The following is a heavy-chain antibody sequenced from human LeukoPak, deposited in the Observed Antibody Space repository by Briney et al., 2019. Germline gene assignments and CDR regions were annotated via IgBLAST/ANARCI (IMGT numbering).Heavy chain of an antibody. D-gene: IGHD3-22*01. Sequence: SETLSLTCAVYGGSFSGYYWSWIRQPPGKGLEWIGYIYYSGSTNYNPSLKSRVTISVDTSKNQFSLKLRSVTAADTAVYYCARRAWYYDSSGNAFDIWGQGTMVTVSS. CDR3: ARRAWYYDSSGNAFDI. CDR2: IYYSGST. V-gene: IGHV4-59*08. J-gene: IGHJ3*02. CDR1: GGSFSGYY.